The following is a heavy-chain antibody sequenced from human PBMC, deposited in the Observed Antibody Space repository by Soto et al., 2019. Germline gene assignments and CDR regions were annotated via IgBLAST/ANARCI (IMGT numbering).Heavy chain of an antibody. D-gene: IGHD2-2*01. CDR2: IDPSVSYT. J-gene: IGHJ6*02. V-gene: IGHV5-10-1*01. CDR3: ARVPRRGYYYYGMGV. Sequence: GEPLKISCSGSGYSFTSYWISWERQMPGKGLEWRGRIDPSVSYTNYSPSFQGHVTISADKSISTAYLQWSSLKASDTAMYYCARVPRRGYYYYGMGVWGQGTTVTVSS. CDR1: GYSFTSYW.